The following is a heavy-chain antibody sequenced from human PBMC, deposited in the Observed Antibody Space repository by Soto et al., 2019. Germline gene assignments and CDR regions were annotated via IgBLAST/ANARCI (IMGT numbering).Heavy chain of an antibody. J-gene: IGHJ4*02. CDR1: GFTFSSYG. CDR2: ISYDGSNK. Sequence: QVQLVESGGGVVQPGRSLRLSCAASGFTFSSYGMHWVRQAPGKGLEWVAVISYDGSNKYYADSVKGRFTISRDNSKNTLYLQINSLRAEDTAVYYCAKGTLRYSDYWGQGTLVTVSS. D-gene: IGHD3-9*01. CDR3: AKGTLRYSDY. V-gene: IGHV3-30*18.